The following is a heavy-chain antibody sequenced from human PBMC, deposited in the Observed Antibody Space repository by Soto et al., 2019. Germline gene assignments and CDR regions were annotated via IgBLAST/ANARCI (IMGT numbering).Heavy chain of an antibody. J-gene: IGHJ4*02. Sequence: SETLSLTCTVSGGSISSYYWSWIRQPPGKGLEWIGYIYYSGSTNYNPSLKCRVTISVDTSKNQFSLKLSSVTAADTAVYYCATSAQLWDSNYFDYWGQGTLVTVSS. CDR1: GGSISSYY. V-gene: IGHV4-59*01. CDR2: IYYSGST. CDR3: ATSAQLWDSNYFDY. D-gene: IGHD5-18*01.